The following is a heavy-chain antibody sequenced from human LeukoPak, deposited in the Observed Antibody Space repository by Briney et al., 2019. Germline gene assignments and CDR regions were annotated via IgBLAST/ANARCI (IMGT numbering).Heavy chain of an antibody. Sequence: GGSLRLSCAASGFTFSSYWMSWVRQAPGKGLEWVANIKQDGSEKYYVDSVKGRFTISRDNAKNSLYLQMNSLRAENTAVYYCARDLPIDTAMVESNGFDYWGQGTLVTVSS. CDR1: GFTFSSYW. V-gene: IGHV3-7*01. CDR3: ARDLPIDTAMVESNGFDY. CDR2: IKQDGSEK. J-gene: IGHJ4*02. D-gene: IGHD5-18*01.